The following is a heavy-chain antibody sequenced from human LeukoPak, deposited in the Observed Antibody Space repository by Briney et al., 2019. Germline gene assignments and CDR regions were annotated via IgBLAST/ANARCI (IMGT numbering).Heavy chain of an antibody. CDR1: GFTFSNYA. D-gene: IGHD6-6*01. J-gene: IGHJ4*02. CDR2: IKQDGSEK. CDR3: ARDLPTGSDYFDY. Sequence: GGSLRLSCVASGFTFSNYAMNWVRQAPGKGLEWVANIKQDGSEKYYVDSVKGRFTISRDNAKNSLYLQMSSLRADGTAVYYCARDLPTGSDYFDYWGQGTLVTVSS. V-gene: IGHV3-7*01.